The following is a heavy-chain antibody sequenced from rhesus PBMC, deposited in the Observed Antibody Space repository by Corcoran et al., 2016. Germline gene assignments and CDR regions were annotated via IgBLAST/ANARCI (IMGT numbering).Heavy chain of an antibody. D-gene: IGHD6-31*01. CDR1: SGTIRMYN. CDR3: ARGGKRYRSGWHLDY. CDR2: ISWIGGST. V-gene: IGHV4-160*01. J-gene: IGHJ4*01. Sequence: QVQLQESGPGLVKPPETLSLNCAVVSGTIRMYNWRWIRQAPGTGPEWIGMISWIGGSTDYNPSLKSRVTISTDTSKNQFSLKLSSVTAADTAVYYCARGGKRYRSGWHLDYWGQGVLVTVSS.